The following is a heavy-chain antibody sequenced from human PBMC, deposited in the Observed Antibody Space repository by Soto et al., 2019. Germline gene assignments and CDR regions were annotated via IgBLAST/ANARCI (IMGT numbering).Heavy chain of an antibody. Sequence: SETLSLTCTVSGGSISSGGYYWSWIRQHPGKGLEWIGYIYYSGSTYYNPSLKSQVTISVDTSKNQFSLKLSSVTAADTAVYYCARTSGSYLFDYWGQGTLVTVSS. CDR1: GGSISSGGYY. J-gene: IGHJ4*02. CDR3: ARTSGSYLFDY. D-gene: IGHD1-26*01. V-gene: IGHV4-31*01. CDR2: IYYSGST.